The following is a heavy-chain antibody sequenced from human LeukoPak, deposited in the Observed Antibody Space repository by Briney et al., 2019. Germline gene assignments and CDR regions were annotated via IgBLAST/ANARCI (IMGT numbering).Heavy chain of an antibody. CDR3: ARASYKIVGATRANDY. D-gene: IGHD1-26*01. CDR2: ISSSGSTI. Sequence: GGSLRLSCAASGFTFSDYYMSWIRQAPGKGLEWVSYISSSGSTIYYADSVKGRFTISRDNAKNSLYLQMNSLRAEDTAVYYCARASYKIVGATRANDYWGQGTLVTVSS. CDR1: GFTFSDYY. J-gene: IGHJ4*02. V-gene: IGHV3-11*01.